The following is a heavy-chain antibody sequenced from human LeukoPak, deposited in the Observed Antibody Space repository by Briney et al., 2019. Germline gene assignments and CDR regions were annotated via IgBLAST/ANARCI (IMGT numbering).Heavy chain of an antibody. CDR1: GGTSSSYA. Sequence: SVKVSCKASGGTSSSYAISWVRQAPGQGLEWMGRIIPILGIANYAQKFQGRVTITTDESTSTAYMELSSLRSEDTAVYYCARLPKSPGYSGSAGDYWGQGTLVTVSS. J-gene: IGHJ4*02. CDR3: ARLPKSPGYSGSAGDY. CDR2: IIPILGIA. V-gene: IGHV1-69*04. D-gene: IGHD1-26*01.